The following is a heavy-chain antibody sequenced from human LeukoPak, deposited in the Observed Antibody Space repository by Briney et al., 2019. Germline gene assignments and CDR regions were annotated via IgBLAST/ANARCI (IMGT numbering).Heavy chain of an antibody. Sequence: PGGSLRLSCAASGFTVSSNYMSWVRQAPGKGLEWVSYISSSSSTIYYADSVKGRFTISRDNAKNSLYLQMNSLRAEDTAVYYCAGHFSGYYYWGQGTLVTVSS. D-gene: IGHD3-22*01. CDR3: AGHFSGYYY. CDR1: GFTVSSNY. V-gene: IGHV3-48*01. J-gene: IGHJ4*02. CDR2: ISSSSSTI.